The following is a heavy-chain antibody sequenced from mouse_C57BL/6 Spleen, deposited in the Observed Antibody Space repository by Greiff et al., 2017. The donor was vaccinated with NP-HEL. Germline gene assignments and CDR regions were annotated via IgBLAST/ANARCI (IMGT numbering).Heavy chain of an antibody. V-gene: IGHV1-74*01. J-gene: IGHJ4*01. D-gene: IGHD1-1*01. CDR3: AMGPTVVASMDY. Sequence: QVHVKQPGAELVKPGASVKVSCKASGYTFTSYWMHWVKQRPGQGLEWIGRIHPSDSDTNYNQKFKGKATLTVDKSSSTAYMQLSSLTSEDSAVYYCAMGPTVVASMDYWGQGTSVTVSS. CDR1: GYTFTSYW. CDR2: IHPSDSDT.